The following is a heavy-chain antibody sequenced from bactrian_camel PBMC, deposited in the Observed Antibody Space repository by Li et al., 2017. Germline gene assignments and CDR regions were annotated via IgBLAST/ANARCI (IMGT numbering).Heavy chain of an antibody. Sequence: QLVESGGGSVQAGGSLKLSCAAAGNVFGVCQLGWYRQAPGKERELATSINSEGTIHYADSVKGRFTISQDKAKKTLYLQMNSLQSDDTAVYYCAASPFDLGLGTPLFRSYAYNYWGQGTQVTVS. CDR3: AASPFDLGLGTPLFRSYAYNY. V-gene: IGHV3S53*01. CDR1: GNVFGVCQ. J-gene: IGHJ4*01. CDR2: INSEGTI. D-gene: IGHD1*01.